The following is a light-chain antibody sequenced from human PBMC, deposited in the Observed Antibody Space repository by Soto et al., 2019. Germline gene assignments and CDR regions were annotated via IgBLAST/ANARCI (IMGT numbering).Light chain of an antibody. Sequence: QSVLTQPPSASGTPGQRVTISCSGSSSNIGINYVYWYQQLPGTAPKLLIYRNNQRPSGVPDRFSGSKSGTSASLAISGLRSEDEAAYYCAAWDDSLSSPVFGGGTKLTV. CDR2: RNN. V-gene: IGLV1-47*01. CDR3: AAWDDSLSSPV. CDR1: SSNIGINY. J-gene: IGLJ3*02.